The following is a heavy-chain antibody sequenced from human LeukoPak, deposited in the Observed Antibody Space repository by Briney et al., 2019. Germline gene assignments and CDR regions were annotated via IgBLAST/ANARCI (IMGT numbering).Heavy chain of an antibody. CDR1: GFTFSTYD. D-gene: IGHD3-10*01. Sequence: GRSLRLSCAASGFTFSTYDMHWVRQAPGKGLEWVAIISYYGSDKYYADSVKGRFTISRDNSKNTLYLQMNSLRAEDTAVYYCAKDFGEAAFDIWGQGTMVTVSS. CDR3: AKDFGEAAFDI. V-gene: IGHV3-30*18. J-gene: IGHJ3*02. CDR2: ISYYGSDK.